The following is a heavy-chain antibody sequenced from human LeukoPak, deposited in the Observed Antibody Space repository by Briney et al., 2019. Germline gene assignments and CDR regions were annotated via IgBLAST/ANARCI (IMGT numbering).Heavy chain of an antibody. CDR1: GYNFTIYW. Sequence: GESLKISCKGSGYNFTIYWIGWVRQMPGKGLEWMGIIYPGDSDTRYSPSFQGQVTISADKSISTAYLQWSSLKASDTAMYYCAIFDFLFGEIDNWFDPWGQGTQVIVSS. D-gene: IGHD3-16*01. CDR3: AIFDFLFGEIDNWFDP. V-gene: IGHV5-51*01. CDR2: IYPGDSDT. J-gene: IGHJ5*02.